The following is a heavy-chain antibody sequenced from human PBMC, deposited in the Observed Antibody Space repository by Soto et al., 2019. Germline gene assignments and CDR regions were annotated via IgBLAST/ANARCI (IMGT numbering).Heavy chain of an antibody. D-gene: IGHD1-7*01. CDR3: ETVMPVKVAGTAEFDS. V-gene: IGHV3-23*01. Sequence: PGGSLRLSCAASGFTFSSYAMSWVRQAPGKGLEWVSAISGSGGSTYYADSVKGRFTISRDNSKNTLYLQMNSLRAEDTAVYYCETVMPVKVAGTAEFDSWGRVTMVTGSS. J-gene: IGHJ4*02. CDR1: GFTFSSYA. CDR2: ISGSGGST.